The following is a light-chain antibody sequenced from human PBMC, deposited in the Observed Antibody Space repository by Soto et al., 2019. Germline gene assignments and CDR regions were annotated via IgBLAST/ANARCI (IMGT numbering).Light chain of an antibody. V-gene: IGLV1-40*01. Sequence: QSVLTQPPSVSGAPGQRVTISCSGSSSNIGAGYEVHWYQQLPGTAPKLLIYGNSNRPSGVPDRFSGSKSGTSASLAIAGLQAEDEADYYCRSYAGSLSAYVFGTGTKLTVL. J-gene: IGLJ1*01. CDR3: RSYAGSLSAYV. CDR1: SSNIGAGYE. CDR2: GNS.